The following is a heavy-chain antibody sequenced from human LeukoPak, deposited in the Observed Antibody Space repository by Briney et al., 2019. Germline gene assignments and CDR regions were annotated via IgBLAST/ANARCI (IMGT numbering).Heavy chain of an antibody. CDR3: AKDSGFTTAPET. Sequence: GGSLRLSCAASGFTFSSYAMSWVRQAPGKGLEWVSAISATGYSTYYADSVKGRFTISRGNSKNTLYLQMNSLRAEDTAVYYCAKDSGFTTAPETWGQGTLVTVSS. D-gene: IGHD2-2*01. CDR1: GFTFSSYA. J-gene: IGHJ5*02. CDR2: ISATGYST. V-gene: IGHV3-23*01.